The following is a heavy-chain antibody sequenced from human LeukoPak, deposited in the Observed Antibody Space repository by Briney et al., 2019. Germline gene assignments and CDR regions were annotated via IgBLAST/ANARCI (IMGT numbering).Heavy chain of an antibody. D-gene: IGHD1-26*01. Sequence: GGSLRLSCAASGFTVNTNDMSWVRQASGKGLEWVSVIDSGGRTFYADSVKGRFTISRDNSKNTLDLQMNSLRVEDTAVYYCAKEEARWEWFDPWGQGTLVTVSS. J-gene: IGHJ5*02. CDR1: GFTVNTND. CDR3: AKEEARWEWFDP. CDR2: IDSGGRT. V-gene: IGHV3-66*01.